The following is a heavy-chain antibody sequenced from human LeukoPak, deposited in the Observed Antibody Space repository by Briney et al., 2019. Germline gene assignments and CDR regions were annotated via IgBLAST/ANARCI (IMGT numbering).Heavy chain of an antibody. Sequence: PGRSLRLSCAASGFTFDDYAMHWVRQAPGKGLEWVSGISWNSGSIGYADSVKGRFTISRDNAKNSLYLQMNSLRAEDTALYYCAKGLVATIHPYYFDYWGRGTLVTVSS. D-gene: IGHD5-12*01. CDR2: ISWNSGSI. CDR3: AKGLVATIHPYYFDY. V-gene: IGHV3-9*01. CDR1: GFTFDDYA. J-gene: IGHJ4*01.